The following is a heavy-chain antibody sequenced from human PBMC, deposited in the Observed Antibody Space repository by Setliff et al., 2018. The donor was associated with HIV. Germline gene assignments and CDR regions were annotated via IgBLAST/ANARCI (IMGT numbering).Heavy chain of an antibody. CDR1: GFTFSSYW. Sequence: GGSLRLSCAASGFTFSSYWMHWVRQAPGKGLVWVSRINGDGSSTTYADSVKGRFIISRDDSKNTQFLQLNTLRPEDTAVYYCAKTQGWHLINYWGPGTLVTVSS. J-gene: IGHJ4*02. CDR2: INGDGSST. V-gene: IGHV3-74*01. D-gene: IGHD6-19*01. CDR3: AKTQGWHLINY.